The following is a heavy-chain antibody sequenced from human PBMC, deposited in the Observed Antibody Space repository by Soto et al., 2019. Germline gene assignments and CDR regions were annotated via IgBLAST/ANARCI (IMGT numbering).Heavy chain of an antibody. J-gene: IGHJ6*02. CDR3: SRRTVRGAGDIYYYYGMDV. V-gene: IGHV5-51*01. Sequence: GESLKISCKGSGYSFTSYWIGWVRQMPGKGLEWMGIIYPGDSDTRYSPSFQGQVTISADKSISTAYLQWSSLKASDTAMYYCSRRTVRGAGDIYYYYGMDVWGQGTTVTVSS. CDR2: IYPGDSDT. D-gene: IGHD3-10*01. CDR1: GYSFTSYW.